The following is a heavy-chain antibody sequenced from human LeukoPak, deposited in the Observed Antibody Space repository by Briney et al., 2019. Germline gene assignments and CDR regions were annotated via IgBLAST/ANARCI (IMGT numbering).Heavy chain of an antibody. J-gene: IGHJ4*02. CDR1: GFTFGDYG. CDR3: VKDKEWGGSGSSFDY. V-gene: IGHV3-9*01. CDR2: ISWNSGSI. D-gene: IGHD3-10*01. Sequence: GGSLRLSCAASGFTFGDYGMHWVRQVPGKGLEWVSSISWNSGSIVYADSVKGRFTISRDNAKNSLYVEMNSLRPEDTALYYCVKDKEWGGSGSSFDYWGQGTLVTVSS.